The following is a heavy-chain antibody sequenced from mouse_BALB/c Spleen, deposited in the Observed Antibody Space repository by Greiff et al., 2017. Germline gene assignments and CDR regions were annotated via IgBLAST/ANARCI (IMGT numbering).Heavy chain of an antibody. Sequence: VQLQQSGAELAKPGASVKMSCKASGYTFTSYWMHWVKQRPGQGLEWIGYINPSTGYTEYNQKFKDKATLTADKSSSTAYMQLSSLTSEDSAVYYGARSITTVALDYWGQGTTLTDSS. J-gene: IGHJ2*01. CDR2: INPSTGYT. D-gene: IGHD1-1*01. CDR3: ARSITTVALDY. V-gene: IGHV1-7*01. CDR1: GYTFTSYW.